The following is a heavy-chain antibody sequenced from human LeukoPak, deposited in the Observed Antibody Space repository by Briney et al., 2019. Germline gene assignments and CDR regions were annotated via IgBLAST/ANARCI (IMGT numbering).Heavy chain of an antibody. Sequence: ASVNVSCKASGYTFTGYYMHWVRQAPGQGLEWMGWINPNSGGTNYAQKFQGRVTMTRDTSISTAYMGLSRLRSDDTAVYYCARVESWEHSGSSQDAFDIWGQGTMVTVSS. CDR1: GYTFTGYY. CDR2: INPNSGGT. J-gene: IGHJ3*02. V-gene: IGHV1-2*02. D-gene: IGHD1-26*01. CDR3: ARVESWEHSGSSQDAFDI.